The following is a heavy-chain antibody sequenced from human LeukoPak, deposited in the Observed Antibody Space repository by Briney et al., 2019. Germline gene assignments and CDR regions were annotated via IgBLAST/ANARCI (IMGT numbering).Heavy chain of an antibody. Sequence: SESLSLTCIVSGGSISSSGYYWDWIRQPPGKGLEWIGNFYYTGSTYYNPSLKSRITISVDTSKNQFSLKLRSVTAADTAVYYCARHSRSGYGDYESAFDIWGQATMDTVSS. CDR1: GGSISSSGYY. D-gene: IGHD5-12*01. CDR2: FYYTGST. CDR3: ARHSRSGYGDYESAFDI. V-gene: IGHV4-39*01. J-gene: IGHJ3*02.